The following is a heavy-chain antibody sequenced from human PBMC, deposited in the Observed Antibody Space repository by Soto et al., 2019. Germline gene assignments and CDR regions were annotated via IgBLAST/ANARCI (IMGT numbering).Heavy chain of an antibody. D-gene: IGHD6-13*01. Sequence: QVQLVESGGGVVQPGRSLRLSCAASGFTFSSYAMHWVRQAPGKGLEWVAVISYDGSNKYYADSVKGRFTISRDNSKNTLYLQMNSLRAEDTAVYYCARVLGGQQLLYYYGMDVW. CDR2: ISYDGSNK. J-gene: IGHJ6*01. V-gene: IGHV3-30-3*01. CDR1: GFTFSSYA. CDR3: ARVLGGQQLLYYYGMDV.